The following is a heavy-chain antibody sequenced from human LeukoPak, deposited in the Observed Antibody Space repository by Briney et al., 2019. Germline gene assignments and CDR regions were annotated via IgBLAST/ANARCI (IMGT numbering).Heavy chain of an antibody. CDR3: AKDRSTTWSFDY. D-gene: IGHD6-13*01. CDR1: GFTFSFSG. J-gene: IGHJ4*02. V-gene: IGHV3-30*18. CDR2: ISDDGSRK. Sequence: PGGSLRLSCAASGFTFSFSGMYWVRQAPGKWLEWLAFISDDGSRKYFADSVKGRFTISRDNYKNTLFLQMNSLRTEDTAVYYCAKDRSTTWSFDYWGQGTLVTVSS.